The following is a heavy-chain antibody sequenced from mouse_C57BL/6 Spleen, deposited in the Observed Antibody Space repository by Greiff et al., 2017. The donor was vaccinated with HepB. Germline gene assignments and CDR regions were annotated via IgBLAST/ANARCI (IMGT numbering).Heavy chain of an antibody. CDR2: ISYDGSN. V-gene: IGHV3-6*01. J-gene: IGHJ2*01. CDR3: AREEPTNSPFDY. D-gene: IGHD2-10*01. CDR1: GYSITSGYY. Sequence: DVQLVESGPGLVKPSQSLSLTCSVTGYSITSGYYWNWIRQFPGNKLEWMGYISYDGSNNYNPSLKNRISITRDTSKNQFFLKLNSVTTEDTATYYCAREEPTNSPFDYWGQGTTLTVSS.